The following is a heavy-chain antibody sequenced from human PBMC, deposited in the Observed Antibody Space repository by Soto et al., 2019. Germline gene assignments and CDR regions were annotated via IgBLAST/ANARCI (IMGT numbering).Heavy chain of an antibody. D-gene: IGHD2-2*01. CDR3: ARATKKQIMIPSGIGGPQYFFDS. V-gene: IGHV1-69*01. J-gene: IGHJ4*02. CDR2: IIPIFGTA. Sequence: QVQLVQSGTEVKKPGSSVKVSCKASGGTFSNYGFSWVRQAPGQGLEWVGGIIPIFGTANYAQKFLGKVTITADESTSTTYIQLSRLTSEDTAIYYCARATKKQIMIPSGIGGPQYFFDSWGQGTLVTVSS. CDR1: GGTFSNYG.